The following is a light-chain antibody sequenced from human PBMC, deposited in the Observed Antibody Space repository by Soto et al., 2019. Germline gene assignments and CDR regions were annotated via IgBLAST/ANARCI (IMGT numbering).Light chain of an antibody. CDR2: DAS. CDR1: QDIGNY. CDR3: QQHDSLPLT. V-gene: IGKV1-33*01. Sequence: DIQMTQSPSSLSASVGDRVTVTCRASQDIGNYLCWYQQKLGKAPKLLIYDASYLEAGVPSRFSGSGSGTDFTFTINSLQPEDFATYYCQQHDSLPLTFGGGTKVDIK. J-gene: IGKJ4*01.